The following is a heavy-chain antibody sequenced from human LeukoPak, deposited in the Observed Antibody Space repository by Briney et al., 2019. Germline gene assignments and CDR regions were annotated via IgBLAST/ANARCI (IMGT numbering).Heavy chain of an antibody. CDR3: AKDQQQLVPSSLLDY. CDR2: ISYDGSNK. CDR1: GFTFSSYG. V-gene: IGHV3-30*18. Sequence: GGSLRLSCAASGFTFSSYGMHWVRQAPGKGLEWVAVISYDGSNKYYADSVKGRFTISRDNSKNTLYLQMNSLRAEDTAVYYCAKDQQQLVPSSLLDYWGQGTLVTVSS. J-gene: IGHJ4*02. D-gene: IGHD6-13*01.